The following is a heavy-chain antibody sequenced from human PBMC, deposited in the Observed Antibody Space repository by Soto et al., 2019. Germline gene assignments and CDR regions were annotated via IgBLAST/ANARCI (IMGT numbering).Heavy chain of an antibody. D-gene: IGHD1-26*01. CDR2: IDPSDSYT. CDR3: ARHPQGWELHRQFDY. CDR1: GYSFTSYW. V-gene: IGHV5-10-1*01. Sequence: GESLKISCKGSGYSFTSYWISWVRQMPGKGLEWMGRIDPSDSYTDYSPSFQGHVTISADKSISTAYLQWSSLKASDTAVYYCARHPQGWELHRQFDYWGQGTLVTVSS. J-gene: IGHJ4*02.